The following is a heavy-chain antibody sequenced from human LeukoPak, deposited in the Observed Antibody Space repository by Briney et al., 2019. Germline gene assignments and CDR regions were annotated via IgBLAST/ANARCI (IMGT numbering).Heavy chain of an antibody. Sequence: PSETLSLTCSVSGYSIGSGYYWSWIRQPPGKGLEWIGYIYYSGSTNYNPSLKSRVTISVDTSKNQFSLKLSSVTAADTAVYYCARLGYSYGYNWFDPWGQGTLVTVSS. D-gene: IGHD5-18*01. V-gene: IGHV4-59*08. CDR2: IYYSGST. CDR3: ARLGYSYGYNWFDP. J-gene: IGHJ5*02. CDR1: GYSIGSGYY.